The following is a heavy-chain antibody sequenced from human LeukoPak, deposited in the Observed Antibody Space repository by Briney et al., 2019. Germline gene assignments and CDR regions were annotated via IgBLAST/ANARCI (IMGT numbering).Heavy chain of an antibody. CDR3: AKDIGSGSYSLYYLDY. CDR1: GFTFDDYA. D-gene: IGHD3-10*01. CDR2: ISWNSGSI. J-gene: IGHJ4*02. V-gene: IGHV3-9*01. Sequence: GGSLRLSCAASGFTFDDYAMHWVRQAPGKGLEWVSGISWNSGSIGYADSVKGRFTISRDNAKNSLYLQTNSLRAEDTALYYCAKDIGSGSYSLYYLDYWGQGTLVTVSS.